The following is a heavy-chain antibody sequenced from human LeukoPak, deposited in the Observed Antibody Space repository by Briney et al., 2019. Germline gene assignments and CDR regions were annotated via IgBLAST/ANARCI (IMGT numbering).Heavy chain of an antibody. CDR3: ARVGRGYSYGYLGLDY. V-gene: IGHV3-9*03. Sequence: PGGSLRLSCAASGFTFDDYAMHWVRQAPGKGLEWVSGISWNSGSIGYADSVKGRFTISRDNSKNTLYLQMGSLRAEDMAVYYCARVGRGYSYGYLGLDYWGQGTLVTVSS. CDR1: GFTFDDYA. D-gene: IGHD5-18*01. CDR2: ISWNSGSI. J-gene: IGHJ4*02.